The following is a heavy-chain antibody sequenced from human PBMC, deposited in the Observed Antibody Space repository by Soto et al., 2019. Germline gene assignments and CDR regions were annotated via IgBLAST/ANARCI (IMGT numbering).Heavy chain of an antibody. CDR1: GVSISSNLDY. J-gene: IGHJ4*02. V-gene: IGHV4-31*03. CDR2: INHSGTT. CDR3: VRGPSYYFDTTGYYFFDS. D-gene: IGHD3-22*01. Sequence: QLQLQVSGPGLVRPSQTLSLTCRVSGVSISSNLDYWSWIRQHPEKGLEWIGYINHSGTTYYNPSLKSRLTMSVDTSENQFSLRLSSVTAADTAIYYCVRGPSYYFDTTGYYFFDSWGQGTRVSVSS.